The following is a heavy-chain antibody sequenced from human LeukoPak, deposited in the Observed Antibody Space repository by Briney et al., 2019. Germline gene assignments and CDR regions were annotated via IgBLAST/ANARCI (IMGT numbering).Heavy chain of an antibody. D-gene: IGHD5-18*01. CDR1: GYTFTGCY. CDR2: INPNSGGT. Sequence: ASVTVSCMASGYTFTGCYMHWVRQAPGQGLEWMGWINPNSGGTNYAQKFQGRVTMTRDTSTSTAYMELSRLRSDDTAVYYCARLGMGTTDDFDIWGQGTMVTVSS. J-gene: IGHJ3*02. V-gene: IGHV1-2*02. CDR3: ARLGMGTTDDFDI.